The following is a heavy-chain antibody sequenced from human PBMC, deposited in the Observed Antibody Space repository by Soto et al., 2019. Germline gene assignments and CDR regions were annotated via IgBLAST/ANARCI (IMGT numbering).Heavy chain of an antibody. CDR2: VKSKTDGETT. CDR3: VASVNWISYFDY. J-gene: IGHJ4*02. CDR1: GITFSDAG. V-gene: IGHV3-15*01. D-gene: IGHD1-1*01. Sequence: EVQLVESGGGSVKPGGSLRLSCAASGITFSDAGMTWVRQTPGKGLEWIGRVKSKTDGETTDYAAPVKGRFVVSRDDSMNMLFLQMNSLKNDDTAIYYCVASVNWISYFDYWRQRTLVTVSS.